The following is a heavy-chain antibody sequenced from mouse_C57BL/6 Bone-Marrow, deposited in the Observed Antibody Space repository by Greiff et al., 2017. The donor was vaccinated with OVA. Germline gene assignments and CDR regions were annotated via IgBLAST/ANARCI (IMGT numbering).Heavy chain of an antibody. V-gene: IGHV1-76*01. CDR1: GYTFTDYY. Sequence: QVQLQQSGAELVRPGASVKLSCKASGYTFTDYYINWVKQRPGQGLEWIARIYPGSGNTYYNEKFKGKATLTAEKSSSTAYMQLSSLTSEDSAVYFCARPAYYSNLFAYWGQGTLVTVSA. D-gene: IGHD2-5*01. CDR2: IYPGSGNT. CDR3: ARPAYYSNLFAY. J-gene: IGHJ3*01.